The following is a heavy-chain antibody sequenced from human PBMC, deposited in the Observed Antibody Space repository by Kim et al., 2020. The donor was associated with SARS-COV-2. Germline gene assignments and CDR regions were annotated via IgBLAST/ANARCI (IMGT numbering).Heavy chain of an antibody. CDR1: GGSIGSDF. D-gene: IGHD3-16*01. Sequence: SETLSLTCTISGGSIGSDFWTWIRQPPGMGLEWIAYAYYSGDATYNYALKSRVTMSVDTSQNQLSLRLTSVTAADTAVYYCAKLNPFRGYAAAYLHPWGQGVLV. J-gene: IGHJ5*02. CDR3: AKLNPFRGYAAAYLHP. V-gene: IGHV4-59*03. CDR2: AYYSGDA.